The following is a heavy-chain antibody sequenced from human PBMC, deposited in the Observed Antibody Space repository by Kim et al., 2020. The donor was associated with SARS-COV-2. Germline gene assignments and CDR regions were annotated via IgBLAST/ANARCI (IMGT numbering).Heavy chain of an antibody. V-gene: IGHV7-4-1*02. J-gene: IGHJ4*02. CDR2: INTDAGNP. CDR1: GYTFTRYV. Sequence: ASVRVSCKASGYTFTRYVISWIRQAPGQKPEWMGWINTDAGNPNYAQGFTERFVFSLDTSVSTAYLQISSLKAEDTAVYYCARDRGTPVPDFDYWGQGAL. CDR3: ARDRGTPVPDFDY. D-gene: IGHD1-1*01.